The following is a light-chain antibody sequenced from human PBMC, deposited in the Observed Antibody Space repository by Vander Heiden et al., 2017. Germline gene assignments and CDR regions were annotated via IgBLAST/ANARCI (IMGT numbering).Light chain of an antibody. Sequence: IQMTQSPSSLSASVADSLTITRRACQSITSYLNWYQQKPGKAPKLLIYAASSLQSGVPSRFSGSGSGTDFTLKISSLQAEDFATYYCQQSYSTPLTFGGGTKVEIK. J-gene: IGKJ4*01. CDR3: QQSYSTPLT. CDR1: QSITSY. V-gene: IGKV1-39*01. CDR2: AAS.